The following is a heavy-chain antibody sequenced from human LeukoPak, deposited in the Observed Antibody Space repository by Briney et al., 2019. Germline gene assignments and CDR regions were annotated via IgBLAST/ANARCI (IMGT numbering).Heavy chain of an antibody. V-gene: IGHV3-7*01. CDR2: IKQDGSAE. Sequence: PGGSLRLSCAASGFSFNTYWMSWVRQAPGEGLEWVANIKQDGSAEDYVDSVKGRFTISRDNAKNSLYLQMNSLRAEDTAVYYCARDRYSSDWQFFDYWGQGTLVTVSS. D-gene: IGHD6-19*01. CDR3: ARDRYSSDWQFFDY. CDR1: GFSFNTYW. J-gene: IGHJ4*02.